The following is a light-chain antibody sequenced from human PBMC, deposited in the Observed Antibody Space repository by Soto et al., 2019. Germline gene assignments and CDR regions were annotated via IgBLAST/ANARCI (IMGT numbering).Light chain of an antibody. J-gene: IGKJ2*01. CDR1: QSVSSSY. Sequence: EIVLTQSPGTLSLSPGERATLSCRASQSVSSSYLAWYQQKPGQAPRLLIYGASSRATGIPDRFSGSGCGTDFTLTISRLEPEDFSVYYCQQYGSSPPRHTFGQGTKLEIK. CDR2: GAS. CDR3: QQYGSSPPRHT. V-gene: IGKV3-20*01.